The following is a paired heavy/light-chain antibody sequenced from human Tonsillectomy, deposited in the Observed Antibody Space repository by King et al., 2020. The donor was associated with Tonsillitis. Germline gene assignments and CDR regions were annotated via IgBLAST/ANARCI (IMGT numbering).Light chain of an antibody. Sequence: EIMMTQSPATLSVSPGERVTLSCRASQSVLTNLAWYQQKPGQSPRLLIYGASTRATGVPARFSGSGSGTEFTLTISSLQSEDFAVYYCQQFLEGPLTFGGGTKVGIK. CDR2: GAS. V-gene: IGKV3-15*01. CDR1: QSVLTN. J-gene: IGKJ4*01. CDR3: QQFLEGPLT.
Heavy chain of an antibody. CDR3: VRGGQYLALDAFDI. CDR2: INSYESST. CDR1: GFSFRSYW. J-gene: IGHJ3*02. Sequence: EVQLVESGGGLVQPGGSLRLSCAASGFSFRSYWMHWVRQAPGKGLEWVSRINSYESSTSYADSVQGRFTISRDNAKNTLYLQMSRLRAEDTAIYYCVRGGQYLALDAFDIWGQGTMVTVSS. V-gene: IGHV3-74*01. D-gene: IGHD2-2*01.